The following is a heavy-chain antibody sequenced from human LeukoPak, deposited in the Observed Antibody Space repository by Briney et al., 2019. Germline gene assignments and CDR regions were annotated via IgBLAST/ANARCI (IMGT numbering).Heavy chain of an antibody. CDR1: GGTFSSYA. V-gene: IGHV1-69*05. Sequence: ASVKVSCKASGGTFSSYAISWVRQAPGQGLEWMGGIIPIFGTANYAQKFQGRVTITTDESTSTAYMELSSLRSEDTAVYYCARVSSGAKDFDYWGQGTLVTDSS. CDR3: ARVSSGAKDFDY. CDR2: IIPIFGTA. J-gene: IGHJ4*02.